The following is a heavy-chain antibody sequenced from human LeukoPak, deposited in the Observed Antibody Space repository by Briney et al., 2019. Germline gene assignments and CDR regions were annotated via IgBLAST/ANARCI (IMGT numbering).Heavy chain of an antibody. V-gene: IGHV3-21*01. J-gene: IGHJ4*02. CDR3: ARRGIAATHYYFDY. D-gene: IGHD2-15*01. Sequence: GGSLRLSCAASGFTFSSYSMNWVRQAPGEGLEWVSSISTSSSYIYYADSVKGRFTISRDNAKNSLYLQMNSLRAEDTAVYYCARRGIAATHYYFDYWGQGTLVTVSS. CDR2: ISTSSSYI. CDR1: GFTFSSYS.